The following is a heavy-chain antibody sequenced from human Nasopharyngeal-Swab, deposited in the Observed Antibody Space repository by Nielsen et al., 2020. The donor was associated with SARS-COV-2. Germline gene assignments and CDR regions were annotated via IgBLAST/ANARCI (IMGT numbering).Heavy chain of an antibody. Sequence: GGSLRLSCKGSGYSFTNFRIGWVRQMPGKGLEWMGIIYPGDSDSRYSPSFQGQVTISADKSISTAYLQWSSLKASDTAMYYCARQGGGDAFDVWGQGTMVTVSS. CDR2: IYPGDSDS. D-gene: IGHD3-16*01. J-gene: IGHJ3*01. CDR1: GYSFTNFR. CDR3: ARQGGGDAFDV. V-gene: IGHV5-51*01.